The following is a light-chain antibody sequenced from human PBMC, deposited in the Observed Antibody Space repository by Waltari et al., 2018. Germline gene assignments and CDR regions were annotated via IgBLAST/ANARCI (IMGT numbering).Light chain of an antibody. Sequence: QSALTQPASVSASPGQSITISCTGTSSDVVAYEYIYGYQQPPGKVPTLIIYEVNARPSGVSDRFSGSKFDNTASLIISGLQPEDEADYYCRSYTTIASYVFGTGTKVTAL. CDR2: EVN. V-gene: IGLV2-14*01. CDR3: RSYTTIASYV. J-gene: IGLJ1*01. CDR1: SSDVVAYEY.